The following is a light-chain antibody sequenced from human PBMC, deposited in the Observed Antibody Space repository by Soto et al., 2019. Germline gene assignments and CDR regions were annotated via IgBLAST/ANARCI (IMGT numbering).Light chain of an antibody. CDR1: QSVSSN. CDR2: GAS. V-gene: IGKV3-15*01. CDR3: HQYNNWPPHT. Sequence: EIVMTQSPATLSVSPGERATLSCRASQSVSSNLAWYQQKPGQAPRLLIYGASTRAAGIPARFSGSGSGTEFTLTNTSLQSEDFVVYYCHQYNNWPPHTFGQGTRLEIK. J-gene: IGKJ2*01.